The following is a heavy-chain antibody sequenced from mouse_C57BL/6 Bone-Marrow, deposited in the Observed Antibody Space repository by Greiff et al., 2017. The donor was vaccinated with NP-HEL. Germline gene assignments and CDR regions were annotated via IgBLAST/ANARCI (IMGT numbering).Heavy chain of an antibody. Sequence: QVQLQQPGAELVMPGASVKLSCKASGYTFTSYWMHWVKQRPGQGLEWIGEIDPSDSYTNYNQKFKGKSTLTVDKSSSTAYMPLSSLTSEDAAVYYCARSGGYYDYWGQGTTLTVSS. V-gene: IGHV1-69*01. CDR2: IDPSDSYT. J-gene: IGHJ2*01. CDR1: GYTFTSYW. CDR3: ARSGGYYDY. D-gene: IGHD2-3*01.